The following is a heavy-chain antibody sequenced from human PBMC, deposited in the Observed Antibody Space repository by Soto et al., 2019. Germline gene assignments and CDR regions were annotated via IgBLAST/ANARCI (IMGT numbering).Heavy chain of an antibody. CDR1: GGTFSSYT. CDR2: IIPILGIA. J-gene: IGHJ3*02. CDR3: ASLRGEYSSITSCPLDI. D-gene: IGHD2-2*01. V-gene: IGHV1-69*02. Sequence: SVKVSCKAPGGTFSSYTISWVRQAPGQGLEWMGRIIPILGIANYAQKFQGRVTITADKSTSTAYMELSSLRSEDTAVYYCASLRGEYSSITSCPLDIGGQGTRVT.